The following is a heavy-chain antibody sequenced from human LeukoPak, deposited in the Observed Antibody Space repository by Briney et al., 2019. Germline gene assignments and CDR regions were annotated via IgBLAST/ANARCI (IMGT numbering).Heavy chain of an antibody. J-gene: IGHJ6*02. CDR1: GFTFSDYY. D-gene: IGHD3-10*01. CDR3: ARDRYYGSGSKNYYYYGMDV. CDR2: ISSSGSTI. Sequence: GGSLRLSCAASGFTFSDYYMSWIRQAPGKGLEWVSYISSSGSTIYYADSVKGRFTISRDNAKNSLYLQSNSLRAEDTAVYYCARDRYYGSGSKNYYYYGMDVWGQGTTVTVSS. V-gene: IGHV3-11*01.